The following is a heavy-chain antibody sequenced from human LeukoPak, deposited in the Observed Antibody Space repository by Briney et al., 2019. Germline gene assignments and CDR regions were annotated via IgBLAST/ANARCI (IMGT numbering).Heavy chain of an antibody. CDR1: GYTFTSYY. CDR3: AREYCTSTSCYFYYFDY. J-gene: IGHJ4*02. D-gene: IGHD2-2*01. Sequence: GASVKVSCKASGYTFTSYYMHWVRQAPGQGLEWMGRINPNSGGTNYAQKFQGRVTMTRDTSISTAYMELSRLRSDDTAVYYCAREYCTSTSCYFYYFDYWGQGTLVTVSS. CDR2: INPNSGGT. V-gene: IGHV1-2*06.